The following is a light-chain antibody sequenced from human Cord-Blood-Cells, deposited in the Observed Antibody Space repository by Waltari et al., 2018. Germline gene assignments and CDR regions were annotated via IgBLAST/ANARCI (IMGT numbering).Light chain of an antibody. CDR2: GAS. Sequence: EIVLTQSPGTLSLSPGERATLSCRASQSVSSSYLAWYQQKPGQAPMLLIYGASSRATGIPDRLSGSGSGTDFTLTISRLEPEDFAVYYCQQYGSSPRTFGGGTKVEIK. V-gene: IGKV3-20*01. CDR3: QQYGSSPRT. J-gene: IGKJ4*01. CDR1: QSVSSSY.